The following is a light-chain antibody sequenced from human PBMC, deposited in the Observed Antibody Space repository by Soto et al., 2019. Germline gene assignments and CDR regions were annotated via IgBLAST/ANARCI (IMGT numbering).Light chain of an antibody. Sequence: QSALTQPRSVSGSPGQSVTISCTGTSSDVGGYNYVSWYQQHPGKAPKLMIHDVTKRPSGVPDRFSGSKSGNRASLTISGLQAEDEADYYCCSYAGSYIFDVIFGGGTKLTVL. CDR1: SSDVGGYNY. CDR3: CSYAGSYIFDVI. CDR2: DVT. J-gene: IGLJ2*01. V-gene: IGLV2-11*01.